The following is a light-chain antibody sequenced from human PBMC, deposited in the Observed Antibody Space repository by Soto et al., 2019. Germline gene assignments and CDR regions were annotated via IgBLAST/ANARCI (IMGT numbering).Light chain of an antibody. J-gene: IGKJ1*01. CDR2: KAS. V-gene: IGKV1-5*03. Sequence: DIQMTQSPSTLSASVGDRVTITCRASQSISNWLAWYQQKPGKAPKVLIYKASSLESGGPSRFSGRGSGTEFTLTISSLQPDDFATYYCQQYYSYLWTFGQGTRVEIK. CDR3: QQYYSYLWT. CDR1: QSISNW.